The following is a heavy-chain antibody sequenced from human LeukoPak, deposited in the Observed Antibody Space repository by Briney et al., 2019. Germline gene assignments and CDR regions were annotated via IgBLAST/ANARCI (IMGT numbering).Heavy chain of an antibody. Sequence: GGSLRLSCAASGFTFSSYGMLWVRQAPARGPEWVSSTRGGGETFYADSVKGRFTLSRDDSRNTVYLQMNNLRVEDTAIYYCAKANWVSNADAVWWGQGTQVTVSS. CDR2: TRGGGET. J-gene: IGHJ4*02. CDR3: AKANWVSNADAVW. D-gene: IGHD1-1*01. CDR1: GFTFSSYG. V-gene: IGHV3-23*01.